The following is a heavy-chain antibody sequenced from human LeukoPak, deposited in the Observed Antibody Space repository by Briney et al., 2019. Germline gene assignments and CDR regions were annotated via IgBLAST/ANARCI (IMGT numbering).Heavy chain of an antibody. Sequence: ASVKVSCKASGYTFTSYYMHWVRQAPGQGLEWMGIISPSGGSASYAQKFQGRVTLTRDTSTSTVYMDLSSLGSEDTAVYYCARALLDAFDIWGQGTMVTVSS. CDR1: GYTFTSYY. J-gene: IGHJ3*02. CDR2: ISPSGGSA. CDR3: ARALLDAFDI. V-gene: IGHV1-46*01. D-gene: IGHD2-15*01.